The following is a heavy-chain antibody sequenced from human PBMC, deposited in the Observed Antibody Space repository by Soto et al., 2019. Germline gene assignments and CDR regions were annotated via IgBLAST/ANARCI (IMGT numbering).Heavy chain of an antibody. CDR3: AKQGGYFGY. J-gene: IGHJ4*02. CDR1: GYTCSIYA. Sequence: GGSLRPSGPVAGYTCSIYAMSWVRQAPGKGLEWASAISGSGGSTYYADSVKGRFTISRDNSKSTLYLQMNSLRAEDTAVYSCAKQGGYFGYCGQGTLVTVSS. CDR2: ISGSGGST. D-gene: IGHD3-16*01. V-gene: IGHV3-23*01.